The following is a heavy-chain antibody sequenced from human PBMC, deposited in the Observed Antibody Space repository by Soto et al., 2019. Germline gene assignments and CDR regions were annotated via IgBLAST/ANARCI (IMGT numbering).Heavy chain of an antibody. J-gene: IGHJ6*02. CDR2: IIPIFDTA. CDR1: GGTFSIYA. CDR3: ARDFYDSSAYPMDAALNYYYYGLDV. D-gene: IGHD3-22*01. Sequence: QVQLVQSGAEVKKPGSSVKVSCEASGGTFSIYAISWVRRAPGQGLEWMGGIIPIFDTANYAQMFQGRVTFTADESTSTAYMELSSLRSEDTAVSYCARDFYDSSAYPMDAALNYYYYGLDVWGQGTMVTVSS. V-gene: IGHV1-69*01.